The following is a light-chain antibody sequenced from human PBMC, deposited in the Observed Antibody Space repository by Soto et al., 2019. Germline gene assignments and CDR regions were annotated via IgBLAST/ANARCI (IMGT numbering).Light chain of an antibody. CDR1: QSISSW. CDR3: QQYGSSTLT. V-gene: IGKV1-5*01. J-gene: IGKJ4*01. Sequence: ASQSISSWLAWYQQKPGKAPKLLIYDASSLESGVPSRFSGSGSGTDFTLTISTLEPEDVAVDYCQQYGSSTLTFGGGTKVDIK. CDR2: DAS.